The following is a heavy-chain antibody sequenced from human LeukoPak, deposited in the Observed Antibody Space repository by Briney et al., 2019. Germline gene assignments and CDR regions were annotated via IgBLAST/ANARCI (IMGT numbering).Heavy chain of an antibody. Sequence: GGSLRLSCAASGFTFSDYYMSWIRQAPGKGLECVSYISSSGNTTYHADSVKGRFTISRDNAKNSLYLQMSSLRAEDTAVYYCAREDPLYGSGADTFDYWGQGTLVTVSS. D-gene: IGHD3-10*01. CDR3: AREDPLYGSGADTFDY. V-gene: IGHV3-11*04. CDR1: GFTFSDYY. CDR2: ISSSGNTT. J-gene: IGHJ4*02.